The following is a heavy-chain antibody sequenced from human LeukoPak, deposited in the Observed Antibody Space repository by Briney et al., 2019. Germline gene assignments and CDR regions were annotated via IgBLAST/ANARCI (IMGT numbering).Heavy chain of an antibody. CDR2: MSPRSGNT. D-gene: IGHD3-10*01. J-gene: IGHJ6*03. Sequence: GASVKVSCKASGYTFTRYDIHWVRQAAGQGLEWMGWMSPRSGNTASARKFQGRVTMTRNTSINTAYMELSSLRPEDTAVYFCARGRTESYYYMDVWGRGTTVTIPS. V-gene: IGHV1-8*01. CDR3: ARGRTESYYYMDV. CDR1: GYTFTRYD.